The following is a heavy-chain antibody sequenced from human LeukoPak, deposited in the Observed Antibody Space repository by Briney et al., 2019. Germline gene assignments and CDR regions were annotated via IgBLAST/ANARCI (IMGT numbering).Heavy chain of an antibody. J-gene: IGHJ3*01. V-gene: IGHV3-21*01. CDR1: GFTFSYYS. D-gene: IGHD3-10*01. CDR2: ITSRNSYI. CDR3: ARASGDLLPEAFPL. Sequence: PGGSLRLSCAASGFTFSYYSMIWVRQAPGKGLEWISSITSRNSYISYADSVKGRFTISRDNAKNSLYLQMDILRAEDTALYYCARASGDLLPEAFPLWGQGTVVTVSS.